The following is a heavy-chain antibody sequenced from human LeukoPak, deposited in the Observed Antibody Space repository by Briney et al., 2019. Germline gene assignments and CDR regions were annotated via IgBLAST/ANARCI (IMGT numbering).Heavy chain of an antibody. D-gene: IGHD4-17*01. V-gene: IGHV3-23*01. Sequence: GGSLRLSCAASGFTFSSYAMTWVRQAPGKGLEWVSSIGGSGSHTQYADSVRGRFTISRDNSRNTLYLTMNSLRGEDTAVYFCGRDPNGDYVGAFDFWGQGTMVTVSS. J-gene: IGHJ3*01. CDR3: GRDPNGDYVGAFDF. CDR1: GFTFSSYA. CDR2: IGGSGSHT.